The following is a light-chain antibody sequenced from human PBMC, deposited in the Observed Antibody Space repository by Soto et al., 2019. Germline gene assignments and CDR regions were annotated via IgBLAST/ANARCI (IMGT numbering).Light chain of an antibody. CDR3: QQYDNPLLT. CDR2: DAS. J-gene: IGKJ4*01. V-gene: IGKV1-33*01. CDR1: QDISNY. Sequence: DIQMTQSPASLSASVGGRVTITCQASQDISNYLNWYQQKPGKAPKLLIYDASNLETGVPSRFTGSGSGTHFALTITSLQPEDTATYYCQQYDNPLLTFGGGTKVEIK.